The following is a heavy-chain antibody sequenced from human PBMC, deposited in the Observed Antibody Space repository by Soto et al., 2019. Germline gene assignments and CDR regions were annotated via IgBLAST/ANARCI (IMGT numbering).Heavy chain of an antibody. CDR1: GYSFTSYW. D-gene: IGHD6-13*01. V-gene: IGHV5-51*01. Sequence: GESLKISCKGSGYSFTSYWIGWVRQMPGKGLEWMGIIYPGDSDTRYSPSFQGQVTISADKSISTAYLQWSSLKASDTAMYYCARSWGRQQYYYGMDVWGQGTTVTVSS. CDR2: IYPGDSDT. CDR3: ARSWGRQQYYYGMDV. J-gene: IGHJ6*02.